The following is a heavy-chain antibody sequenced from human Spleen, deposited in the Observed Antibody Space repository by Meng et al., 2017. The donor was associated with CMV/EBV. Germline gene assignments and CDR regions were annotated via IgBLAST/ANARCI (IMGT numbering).Heavy chain of an antibody. Sequence: SGYHFPTYWIGWVHQTPGKGLEWMGIIHPGDSDTIYNPSFQGQVTMSVDKSLSSAYLQFSSLKASDTAMYYCTRHGVTIFGVVIMDSWGPGTLVTVSS. V-gene: IGHV5-51*07. CDR2: IHPGDSDT. CDR1: GYHFPTYW. J-gene: IGHJ5*01. CDR3: TRHGVTIFGVVIMDS. D-gene: IGHD3-3*01.